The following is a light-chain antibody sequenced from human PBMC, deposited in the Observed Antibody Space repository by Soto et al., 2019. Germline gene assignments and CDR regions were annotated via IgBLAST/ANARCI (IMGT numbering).Light chain of an antibody. J-gene: IGLJ1*01. CDR1: SSDVGGYNY. CDR3: SSYTSSSTQV. CDR2: EVS. Sequence: QSVLTQPASVSGSPGQSITISFTGTSSDVGGYNYVSWYQQHPGKAPKPMIYEVSNRPSGVSNRFSGSKSGNTASLTISGLQAEDEADYYCSSYTSSSTQVFGTGTKVTVL. V-gene: IGLV2-14*01.